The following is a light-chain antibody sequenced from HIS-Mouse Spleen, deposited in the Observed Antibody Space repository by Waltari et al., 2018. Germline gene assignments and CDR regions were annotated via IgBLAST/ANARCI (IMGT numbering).Light chain of an antibody. Sequence: SYELTQPPSVSVSPGQTARITCSGDALPKKYAYWYQQKSGQAPVLVGYEDSKRPSGIPGRCYCSSYGTMATLTISGAQVEDEADYYCYSTDSSGNHRVFGGGTKLTVL. CDR1: ALPKKY. CDR3: YSTDSSGNHRV. CDR2: EDS. V-gene: IGLV3-10*01. J-gene: IGLJ2*01.